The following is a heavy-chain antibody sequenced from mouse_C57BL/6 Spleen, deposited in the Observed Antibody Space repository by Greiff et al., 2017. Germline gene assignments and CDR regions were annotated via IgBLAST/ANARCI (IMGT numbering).Heavy chain of an antibody. CDR3: ARSGLPTGTWFAY. CDR1: GYTFTSYD. D-gene: IGHD4-1*02. CDR2: IYPRDGST. J-gene: IGHJ3*01. Sequence: VQLKESGPELVKPGASVKLSCKASGYTFTSYDINWVKQRPGQGLEWIGWIYPRDGSTKYTEKFQGKATLTVDTSSSTAYMELHSLTSEDAAVYFYARSGLPTGTWFAYWGQGTLVTVSA. V-gene: IGHV1-85*01.